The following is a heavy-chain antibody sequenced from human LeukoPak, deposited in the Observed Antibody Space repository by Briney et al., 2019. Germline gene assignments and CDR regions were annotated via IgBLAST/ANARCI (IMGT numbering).Heavy chain of an antibody. V-gene: IGHV4-59*01. J-gene: IGHJ4*02. CDR1: GGSISSYY. CDR3: ARGDYDILTGYFTYFDY. CDR2: IYYSGST. D-gene: IGHD3-9*01. Sequence: PSETLSLTCTVSGGSISSYYWSWIRQPPGKGLEWIGYIYYSGSTNYNPSLKSRVTISVDTSKNQFSLKLSSVTAADTAVYYCARGDYDILTGYFTYFDYWGQGTLVTVSS.